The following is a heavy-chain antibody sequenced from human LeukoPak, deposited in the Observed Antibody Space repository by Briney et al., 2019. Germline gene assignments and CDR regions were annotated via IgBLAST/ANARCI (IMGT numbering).Heavy chain of an antibody. Sequence: GSLRLSCAASGFRFSSYEMNWVRQAPGRGLDWVSYIGNTGRTIYYVDSVKGRFTVSRDNAKNSLYLQMNSLRAEDTAIYYCVRGDRYFFDYWGQGTLVTVSS. V-gene: IGHV3-48*03. D-gene: IGHD1-14*01. CDR1: GFRFSSYE. CDR3: VRGDRYFFDY. J-gene: IGHJ4*02. CDR2: IGNTGRTI.